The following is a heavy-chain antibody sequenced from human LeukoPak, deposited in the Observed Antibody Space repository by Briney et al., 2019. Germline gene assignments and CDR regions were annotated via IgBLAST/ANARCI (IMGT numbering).Heavy chain of an antibody. D-gene: IGHD5-18*01. J-gene: IGHJ4*02. V-gene: IGHV3-7*01. CDR3: ARGYSSDY. Sequence: PGGSLRLSCAASGLTFRSYWMHWVRQAPGKGLEWVSNINHDGSENYYVDSVKGRFTISRDNAKNSLYLQMDSLRVEDTAVYYCARGYSSDYWGQGTLVTVSS. CDR2: INHDGSEN. CDR1: GLTFRSYW.